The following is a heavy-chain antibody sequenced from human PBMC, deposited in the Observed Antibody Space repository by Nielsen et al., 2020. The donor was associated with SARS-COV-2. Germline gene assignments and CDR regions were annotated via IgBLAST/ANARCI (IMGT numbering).Heavy chain of an antibody. CDR2: IWYDGSNK. CDR3: AKVEGSGCSGGSCYRLYFDY. Sequence: WIRQPPGKGLEWVAVIWYDGSNKYYADSVKGRFTISRDNSKNTLYLQMNSLRAEDTAVYYCAKVEGSGCSGGSCYRLYFDYWGQGTLVTVSS. V-gene: IGHV3-33*06. J-gene: IGHJ4*02. D-gene: IGHD2-15*01.